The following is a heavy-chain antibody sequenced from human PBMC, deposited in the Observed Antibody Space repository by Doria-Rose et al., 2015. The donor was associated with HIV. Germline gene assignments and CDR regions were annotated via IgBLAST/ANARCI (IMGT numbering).Heavy chain of an antibody. J-gene: IGHJ4*02. Sequence: QVQLQQWGPGLVKPSKTLSLTCSVSGGSISHYYWSWIRQPPGKGLEYIGDIVYTGSTNYSPSLKSRVSISIDTSKNKFSLRLSSVTAADTAVYYCARVLSGTYDYWGQGTLVTVSS. CDR2: IVYTGST. D-gene: IGHD1-26*01. CDR3: ARVLSGTYDY. V-gene: IGHV4-59*01. CDR1: GGSISHYY.